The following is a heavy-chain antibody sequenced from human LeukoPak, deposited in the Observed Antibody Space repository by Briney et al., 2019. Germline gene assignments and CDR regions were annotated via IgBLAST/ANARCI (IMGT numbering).Heavy chain of an antibody. J-gene: IGHJ3*02. CDR2: ISGSTTYT. CDR3: ARDREVVAFDI. D-gene: IGHD2-15*01. CDR1: GFTFSDYY. Sequence: GSLRLSCAASGFTFSDYYMSWIRQPPGKGLEWVSYISGSTTYTNYADSVRGRFAISRDNSKNSLYLQMNSLRAEDTAVYYCARDREVVAFDIWGQGTMVTVSS. V-gene: IGHV3-11*05.